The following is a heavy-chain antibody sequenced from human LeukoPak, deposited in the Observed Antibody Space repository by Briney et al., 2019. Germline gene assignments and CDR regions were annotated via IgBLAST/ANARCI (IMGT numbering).Heavy chain of an antibody. Sequence: GGSLRLSCAASGFTFSGSAMHWVRQASGKGLEWVGRIRSKANSYATAYAASVKGRFTISRDDSKITAYLQMNSLKTEDTAVYYCTIKVGATYYFDYWGQGTLVTVSS. D-gene: IGHD1-26*01. CDR1: GFTFSGSA. V-gene: IGHV3-73*01. J-gene: IGHJ4*02. CDR2: IRSKANSYAT. CDR3: TIKVGATYYFDY.